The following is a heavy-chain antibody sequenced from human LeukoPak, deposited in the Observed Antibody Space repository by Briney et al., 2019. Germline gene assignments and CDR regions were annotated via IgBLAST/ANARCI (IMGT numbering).Heavy chain of an antibody. D-gene: IGHD3-10*01. Sequence: GGSLRLSCAASGFTFSSYSMNWVRQAPGKGLEWVSSISSSSSYIYYADSVKGRFTISRDNAKNSLYLQMNSLRAEDTAVYYCAREFGEFYNWFDPWGQGTLVTVSS. J-gene: IGHJ5*02. CDR3: AREFGEFYNWFDP. CDR2: ISSSSSYI. V-gene: IGHV3-21*01. CDR1: GFTFSSYS.